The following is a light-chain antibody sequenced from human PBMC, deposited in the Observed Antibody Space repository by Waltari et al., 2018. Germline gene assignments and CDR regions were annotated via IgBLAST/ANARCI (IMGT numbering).Light chain of an antibody. CDR2: AAA. CDR1: QGISNY. CDR3: QQPYIYPPT. J-gene: IGKJ1*01. V-gene: IGKV1-9*01. Sequence: DIQLTQSPSFVSASVGDRVTITCRASQGISNYLAWYQQTSNKPPKLLIYAAATVQSGVPARFSGSGSRTEFTRTISSLQPEDFATYYCQQPYIYPPTFGQGTRVDI.